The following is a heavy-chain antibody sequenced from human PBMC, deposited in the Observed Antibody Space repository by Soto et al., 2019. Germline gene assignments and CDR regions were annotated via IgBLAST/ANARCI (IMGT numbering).Heavy chain of an antibody. CDR3: ATSTLTDAFDI. CDR2: IRDDGSAT. J-gene: IGHJ3*02. D-gene: IGHD2-15*01. CDR1: RFSFSDYG. Sequence: QVQVVESGGGVVQPGGFRRLSCEGSRFSFSDYGMQLVRQAPGKGLEWVALIRDDGSATNYSDSVKGRFAIARDNSKNTLYLQMNRLRAEDTAVYYCATSTLTDAFDIWGQGTMVSVSS. V-gene: IGHV3-30*02.